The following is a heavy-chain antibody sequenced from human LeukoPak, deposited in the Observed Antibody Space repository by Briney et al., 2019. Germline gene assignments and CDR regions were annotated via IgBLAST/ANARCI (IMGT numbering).Heavy chain of an antibody. CDR1: GASVNSDGYY. CDR3: ARGVVRYFGEILPHFDS. D-gene: IGHD3-10*01. CDR2: AYYCGTT. V-gene: IGHV4-31*03. Sequence: SQTLSLTCTVSGASVNSDGYYWSWIRPLSGQGLEWLGHAYYCGTTSYNPSHNIRLTISLGTSDNQFSLKLSSVTAADTAVYDCARGVVRYFGEILPHFDSWGQGSRVSVFS. J-gene: IGHJ4*02.